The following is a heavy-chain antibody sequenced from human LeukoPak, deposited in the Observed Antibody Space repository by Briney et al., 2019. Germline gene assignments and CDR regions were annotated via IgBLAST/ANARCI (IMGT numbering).Heavy chain of an antibody. CDR2: RKQDGSEK. CDR3: ARVDFWGGYASDY. J-gene: IGHJ4*02. CDR1: GFTFSSYW. D-gene: IGHD3-3*01. Sequence: GRCLRLSCAASGFTFSSYWMSWVRQAPGKGLEWVANRKQDGSEKYCVDSVKGRFTISRDNAKNTLYMQMNSLRAEDTAVYNCARVDFWGGYASDYWGQGTLVTVSS. V-gene: IGHV3-7*01.